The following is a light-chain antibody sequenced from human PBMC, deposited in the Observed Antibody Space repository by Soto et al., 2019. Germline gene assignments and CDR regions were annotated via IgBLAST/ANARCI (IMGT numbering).Light chain of an antibody. Sequence: DIQMTQSPSTLSASVGDRVTITCRASQNVNNCLAWYQQKPGKAPKLLTHKASNLESGVPSRFSGSGSGTVFSLTISSLQPDDFATYYCQQYNSYWTLGQGTKVEIK. CDR3: QQYNSYWT. J-gene: IGKJ1*01. CDR1: QNVNNC. V-gene: IGKV1-5*03. CDR2: KAS.